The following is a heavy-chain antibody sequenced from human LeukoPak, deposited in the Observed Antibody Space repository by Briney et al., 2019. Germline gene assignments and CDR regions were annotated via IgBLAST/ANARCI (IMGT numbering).Heavy chain of an antibody. J-gene: IGHJ4*02. CDR3: ARDDGFTPLDY. CDR1: GFSFSSYG. V-gene: IGHV3-33*01. D-gene: IGHD4-17*01. Sequence: GGSLRLSCAASGFSFSSYGMHRVRQAPGKGLEWVAIIWYDGSNKYYADSVKGRFTISRDNSKNTLFLEMNSLRAEDTAVYYCARDDGFTPLDYWGQGTLVTVSS. CDR2: IWYDGSNK.